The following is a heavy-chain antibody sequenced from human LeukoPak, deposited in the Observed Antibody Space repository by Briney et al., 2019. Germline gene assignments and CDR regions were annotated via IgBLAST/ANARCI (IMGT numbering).Heavy chain of an antibody. Sequence: PGRSLRLSCTASGFAFGDYAMTWFRQAPGKGLEWVGFIRSKAFGGTTDYAASVKGRFTISRDDSKSIAYLQLNSLKTEDTAVYYCSSHTALRTVAYWGQGTLVTVSS. CDR3: SSHTALRTVAY. J-gene: IGHJ4*02. CDR2: IRSKAFGGTT. D-gene: IGHD5-18*01. CDR1: GFAFGDYA. V-gene: IGHV3-49*03.